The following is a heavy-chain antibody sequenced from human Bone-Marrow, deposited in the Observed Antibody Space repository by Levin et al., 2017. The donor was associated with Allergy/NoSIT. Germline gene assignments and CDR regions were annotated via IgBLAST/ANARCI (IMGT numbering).Heavy chain of an antibody. CDR3: AKGFSGLLWFGELSASDY. J-gene: IGHJ4*02. CDR1: GFTFSSYA. Sequence: GGSLRLSCAASGFTFSSYAMSWVRQAPGKGLEWVSAISGSGGSTYYADSVKGRFTISRDNSKNTLYLQMNSLRAEDTAVYYCAKGFSGLLWFGELSASDYWGQGTLVTVSS. CDR2: ISGSGGST. D-gene: IGHD3-10*01. V-gene: IGHV3-23*01.